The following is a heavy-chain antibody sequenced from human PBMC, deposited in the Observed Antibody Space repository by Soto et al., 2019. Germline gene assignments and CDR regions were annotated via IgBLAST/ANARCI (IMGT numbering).Heavy chain of an antibody. D-gene: IGHD6-13*01. CDR1: GGSISSYY. CDR3: AGSNRAAAGFYYYVMDV. J-gene: IGHJ6*02. V-gene: IGHV4-59*01. CDR2: IYHSGST. Sequence: SETLSLTCTVSGGSISSYYWSWIRQPPGKGLEWIGYIYHSGSTYYNPSLKSRVTISVDTSKNQFSLKLGSVTAADRAVYYCAGSNRAAAGFYYYVMDVWGRGTTVTVSS.